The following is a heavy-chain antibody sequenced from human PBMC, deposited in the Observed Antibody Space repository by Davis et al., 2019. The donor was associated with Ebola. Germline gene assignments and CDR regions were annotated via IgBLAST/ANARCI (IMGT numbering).Heavy chain of an antibody. CDR1: GGSISSSNW. V-gene: IGHV4-4*02. CDR3: AREDYGDYGEPRAVDY. J-gene: IGHJ4*02. Sequence: PSETLSLTCAVSGGSISSSNWWSWVRQPPGKGLEWIGEIYHSGSTNYNPSLKSRVTISVDKSKNQFSLKLSSVTAADTAVYYCAREDYGDYGEPRAVDYWGQGTLVTVSS. D-gene: IGHD4-17*01. CDR2: IYHSGST.